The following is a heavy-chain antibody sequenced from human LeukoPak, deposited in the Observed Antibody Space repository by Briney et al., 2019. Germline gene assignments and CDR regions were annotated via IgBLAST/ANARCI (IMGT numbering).Heavy chain of an antibody. CDR2: IYSGGST. CDR3: ARSVGGYDLNY. CDR1: GFNVSTNY. D-gene: IGHD5-12*01. J-gene: IGHJ4*02. Sequence: GGSLRLSCAGSGFNVSTNYMSWVRQAPGKGLEWVSVIYSGGSTYYTDSVKGRFTISIDNSKNTLYLQMNSLRVEDTAVYYCARSVGGYDLNYWGQGTLVTVSS. V-gene: IGHV3-66*01.